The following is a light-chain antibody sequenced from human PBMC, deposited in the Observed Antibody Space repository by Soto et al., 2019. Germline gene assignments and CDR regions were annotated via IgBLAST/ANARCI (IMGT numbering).Light chain of an antibody. CDR2: EVD. J-gene: IGLJ1*01. V-gene: IGLV2-14*01. CDR3: SSYRTNSSTPFV. Sequence: QSALTQPASVSGSPGQSITISCTGTSSDIGGYNYVSWYQQYSDKAPKVMIYEVDLRPSGVPFRFSGSKSGNTASLTISGLQDEDEADYYCSSYRTNSSTPFVFGTGTKVTVL. CDR1: SSDIGGYNY.